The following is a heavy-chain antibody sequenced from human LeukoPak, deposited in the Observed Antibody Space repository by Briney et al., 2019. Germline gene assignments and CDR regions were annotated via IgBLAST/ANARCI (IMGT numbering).Heavy chain of an antibody. CDR3: ARGPYSSSWLFDS. D-gene: IGHD6-13*01. V-gene: IGHV4-59*01. Sequence: KPSETLSLACSVSGDSISIDCWSWIRQPPGKLLEWIAYIYSSGSTNYNPSLKSGVTISVDTSKNQSSLKLSSVTPADTAVYYCARGPYSSSWLFDSWGQGTLVTVSS. J-gene: IGHJ4*02. CDR2: IYSSGST. CDR1: GDSISIDC.